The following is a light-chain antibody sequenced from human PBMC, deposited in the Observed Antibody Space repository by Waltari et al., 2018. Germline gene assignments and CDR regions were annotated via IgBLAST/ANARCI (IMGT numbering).Light chain of an antibody. J-gene: IGKJ3*01. CDR3: QQYYSTPA. CDR1: QRVSYSSNNKNY. Sequence: IVMTQPPDPLAVSLGERATIHRKSSQRVSYSSNNKNYVAWYQQKPGQPPKMLIYWASTRESGVPDRFSGSGYGTDFTLTISSLQAEDVAVYYCQQYYSTPAFGPGTKVDIK. V-gene: IGKV4-1*01. CDR2: WAS.